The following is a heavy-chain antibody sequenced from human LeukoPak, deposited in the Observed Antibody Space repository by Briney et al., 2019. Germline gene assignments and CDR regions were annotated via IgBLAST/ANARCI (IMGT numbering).Heavy chain of an antibody. Sequence: GGSLRLSCAASGFTFSSYGMHWVRQAPGKGLEWVAFIRYDGSNKYYADSVKGRFTISRDNSKNTLYLQMNSLRAEDTAVYYCSKDLDYYGSGSAFDYWGQGTLVTVSS. D-gene: IGHD3-10*01. CDR2: IRYDGSNK. CDR1: GFTFSSYG. CDR3: SKDLDYYGSGSAFDY. V-gene: IGHV3-30*02. J-gene: IGHJ4*02.